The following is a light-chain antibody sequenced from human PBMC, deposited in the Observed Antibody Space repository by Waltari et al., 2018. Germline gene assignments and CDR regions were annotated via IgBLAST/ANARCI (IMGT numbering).Light chain of an antibody. Sequence: QSALTQPRSVSGSPGQSVTISCTGTSSDVGGYNYVSWYQQHPGKAPKLMIYDVSKRPYGVPDRFAGSKSSDTASLTISGLQAEDEADYYCCSYAGSYTLGVFGGGTKLTVL. V-gene: IGLV2-11*01. CDR3: CSYAGSYTLGV. CDR2: DVS. J-gene: IGLJ2*01. CDR1: SSDVGGYNY.